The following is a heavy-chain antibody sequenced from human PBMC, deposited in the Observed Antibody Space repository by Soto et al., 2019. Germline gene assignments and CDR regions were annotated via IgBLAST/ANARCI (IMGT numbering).Heavy chain of an antibody. J-gene: IGHJ6*02. D-gene: IGHD3-10*01. V-gene: IGHV4-34*01. Sequence: QVQLQQWGAGLLKPSETLSLTCAVYGGSFSGYYWSWIRQPPGKGLEWIGEINHSGSTNYNPSLKSRVTISGDTSKNQFSLKLSSVTAADTAVYYCARQKGTYYYYGMDVWGQGTTVTVSS. CDR2: INHSGST. CDR3: ARQKGTYYYYGMDV. CDR1: GGSFSGYY.